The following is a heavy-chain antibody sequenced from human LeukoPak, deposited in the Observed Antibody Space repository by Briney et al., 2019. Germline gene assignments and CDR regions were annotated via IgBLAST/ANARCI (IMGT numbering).Heavy chain of an antibody. CDR3: ARDPPAFSSGYTTDIDY. V-gene: IGHV3-21*01. CDR2: ISSSSSYI. Sequence: GGSLRLSCAASGFTFSSYSMNWVRQAPGKGLEWVSSISSSSSYIYYADSVKGRFTISRDNAKNSLYLQMNSLRAEDTAVYYCARDPPAFSSGYTTDIDYWGQGTLVTVSS. D-gene: IGHD6-19*01. CDR1: GFTFSSYS. J-gene: IGHJ4*02.